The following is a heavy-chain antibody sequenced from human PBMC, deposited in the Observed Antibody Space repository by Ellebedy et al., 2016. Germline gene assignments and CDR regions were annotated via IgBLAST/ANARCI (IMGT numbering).Heavy chain of an antibody. J-gene: IGHJ4*02. CDR1: GFTFSNAW. CDR3: TTVYRYNYDSV. Sequence: GGSLRLSCAASGFTFSNAWMNWVRKAPGQGREWGGGIKSKTDGGAADYAAPVKGRFTISRDDSKNTLYLQMNSLKTEDTAVYFCTTVYRYNYDSVWGQGTLVTVSS. CDR2: IKSKTDGGAA. D-gene: IGHD5-18*01. V-gene: IGHV3-15*01.